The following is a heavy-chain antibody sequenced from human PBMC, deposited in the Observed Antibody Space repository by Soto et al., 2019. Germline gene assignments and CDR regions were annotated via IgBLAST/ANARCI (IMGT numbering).Heavy chain of an antibody. J-gene: IGHJ4*02. D-gene: IGHD6-13*01. CDR1: GYTFTSYG. V-gene: IGHV1-18*01. CDR2: ISAYNGNT. CDR3: ARDGRIIAAAGTIDY. Sequence: GASVKVSCKASGYTFTSYGISWVRQAPGQGLEWMGWISAYNGNTNYAQKLQGRVTMTTDTSTSTAYMELRSLRSDDTAVYYCARDGRIIAAAGTIDYSGQGTLVTVSS.